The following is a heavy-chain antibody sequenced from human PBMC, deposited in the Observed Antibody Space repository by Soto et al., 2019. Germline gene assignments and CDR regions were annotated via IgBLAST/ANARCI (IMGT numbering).Heavy chain of an antibody. CDR1: GFTFSIYS. J-gene: IGHJ6*02. CDR2: ISSSSSYI. D-gene: IGHD3-3*01. V-gene: IGHV3-21*01. CDR3: ARDPAHYDFWSGYYTHGMDV. Sequence: GGSVRLSCSASGFTFSIYSMNWFRQAPGKGLEWVSSISSSSSYIYYADSVKGRFTISRDNAKNSLYLQMNSLRAEDTAVYYCARDPAHYDFWSGYYTHGMDVWGQGTTVTVSS.